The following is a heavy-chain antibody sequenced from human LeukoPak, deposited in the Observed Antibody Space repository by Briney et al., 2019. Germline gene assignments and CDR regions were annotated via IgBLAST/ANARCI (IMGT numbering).Heavy chain of an antibody. J-gene: IGHJ5*02. CDR1: GYTFTSYD. CDR2: LNPNSGNT. CDR3: ARDWNDGYNWFDP. D-gene: IGHD1-1*01. Sequence: ASVKVSCKASGYTFTSYDINWVRQATGQGREWMGWLNPNSGNTGYAQKFQGRVTMTRNTSISTAYMELSSLRSEDTAVYYCARDWNDGYNWFDPWGQGTLVTVSS. V-gene: IGHV1-8*01.